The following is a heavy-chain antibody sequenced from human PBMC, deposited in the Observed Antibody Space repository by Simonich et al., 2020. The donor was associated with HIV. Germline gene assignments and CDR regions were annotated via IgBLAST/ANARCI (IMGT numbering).Heavy chain of an antibody. D-gene: IGHD4-17*01. CDR3: ARRHPTTVTTPYFDY. Sequence: QVQLQQWGAGLLKPSETLSLPCAVYGGSFSGYYWSWIRQPPGKGLEGIGESNNSGNTNYNPSLKSRVTISVDTSKTQFSLKLSSVTAADTAVYYCARRHPTTVTTPYFDYWGQGTLVTVSS. CDR1: GGSFSGYY. V-gene: IGHV4-34*01. J-gene: IGHJ4*02. CDR2: SNNSGNT.